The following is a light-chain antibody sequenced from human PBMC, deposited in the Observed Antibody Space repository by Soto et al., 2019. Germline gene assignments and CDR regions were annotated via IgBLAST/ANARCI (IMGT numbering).Light chain of an antibody. J-gene: IGLJ1*01. CDR3: SSYTSSNTLEV. V-gene: IGLV2-14*01. CDR2: EVS. Sequence: QSVLTQPPSASGSPGQSVTISCTGTSSDVGGSNYVSWYQHHPHRAPKLLIYEVSYRPSGVSNRFSGSKSGNTASLTISGLQAEDEADYYCSSYTSSNTLEVFGFGTKLTVL. CDR1: SSDVGGSNY.